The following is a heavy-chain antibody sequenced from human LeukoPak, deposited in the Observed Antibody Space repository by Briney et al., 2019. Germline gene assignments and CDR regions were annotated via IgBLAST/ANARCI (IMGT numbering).Heavy chain of an antibody. CDR2: ISYDGSDK. J-gene: IGHJ4*02. Sequence: GRSLRLSCAASGFTFSSYAMHWVRQAPGKGLEWVAVISYDGSDKYYADSVKGRFTISRDNSKNTLYLQMNSLRAEDTAVYYCARGNAPQPFDSWGQGTLVTVS. CDR1: GFTFSSYA. D-gene: IGHD2-2*01. V-gene: IGHV3-30-3*01. CDR3: ARGNAPQPFDS.